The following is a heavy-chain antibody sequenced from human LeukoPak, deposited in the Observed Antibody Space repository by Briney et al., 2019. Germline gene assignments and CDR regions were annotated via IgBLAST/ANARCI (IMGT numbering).Heavy chain of an antibody. D-gene: IGHD3-10*02. CDR2: ISSSGSTI. CDR3: AELGITMIGGV. V-gene: IGHV3-48*04. J-gene: IGHJ6*04. Sequence: EGSLRLSCAASRFTFSSYSMNWVRQAPGKGLEWVSYISSSGSTIYYADSVKGRFTISRDNAKNSLYLQMNSLRAEDTAVYYCAELGITMIGGVWGKGTTVTISS. CDR1: RFTFSSYS.